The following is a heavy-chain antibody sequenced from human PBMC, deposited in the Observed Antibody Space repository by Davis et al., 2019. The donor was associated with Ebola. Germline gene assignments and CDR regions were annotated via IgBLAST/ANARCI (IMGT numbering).Heavy chain of an antibody. V-gene: IGHV1-69*06. CDR1: GGTFSSYA. J-gene: IGHJ6*02. D-gene: IGHD6-6*01. CDR3: AREPRRIAARYYYGMDV. Sequence: SVKVSCKASGGTFSSYAISWVRQAPGQGLEWMGGIIPIFGTANYAQKFQGRVTITADKSTSTAYMELSSLRSEDTAVYYCAREPRRIAARYYYGMDVWGQGTTVTVSS. CDR2: IIPIFGTA.